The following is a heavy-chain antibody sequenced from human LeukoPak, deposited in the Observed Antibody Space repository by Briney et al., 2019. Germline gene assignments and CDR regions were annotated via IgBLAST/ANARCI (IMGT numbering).Heavy chain of an antibody. J-gene: IGHJ6*02. V-gene: IGHV1-2*02. CDR3: ASPREWEPSYYYGMDV. CDR2: INPNSGGT. D-gene: IGHD1-26*01. CDR1: GYTFTGYY. Sequence: APVKVSCKASGYTFTGYYMHWVRQAPGQGLEWMGWINPNSGGTNYAQKFQGRVTMTRDTSISTAYMELSRLRSDDTAVYYCASPREWEPSYYYGMDVWGQGTAVTVSS.